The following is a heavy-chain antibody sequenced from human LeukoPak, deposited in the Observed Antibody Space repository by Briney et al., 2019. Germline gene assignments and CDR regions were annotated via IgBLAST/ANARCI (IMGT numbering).Heavy chain of an antibody. Sequence: GGCLRLSCAASGFTFSSYEMNSVRQAPGKGLEWVSYISSSGNTIHYADSVKGRFTISRDNAKNSLYLQMNSLRAEDTAVYYCARTDVLLWFGELLGAFDIWGQGTMVTVSS. CDR1: GFTFSSYE. V-gene: IGHV3-48*03. CDR3: ARTDVLLWFGELLGAFDI. J-gene: IGHJ3*02. CDR2: ISSSGNTI. D-gene: IGHD3-10*01.